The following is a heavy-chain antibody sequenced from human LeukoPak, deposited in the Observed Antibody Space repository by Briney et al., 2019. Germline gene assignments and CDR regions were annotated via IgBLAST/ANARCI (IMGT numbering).Heavy chain of an antibody. CDR1: GFTFSSYW. V-gene: IGHV3-74*01. J-gene: IGHJ6*03. CDR3: ARARDGYNYLYYYYYYMDV. Sequence: GGSLRLSCAASGFTFSSYWMHWVRQAPGKGLVWVSRINSGGSSTSYADSVKGRFTISRDNAKNTLYLQMNSLRAEDTAVYYCARARDGYNYLYYYYYYMDVWGKGTTVTVSS. CDR2: INSGGSST. D-gene: IGHD5-24*01.